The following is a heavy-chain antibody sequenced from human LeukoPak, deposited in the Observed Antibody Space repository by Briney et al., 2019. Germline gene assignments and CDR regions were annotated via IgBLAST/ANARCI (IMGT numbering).Heavy chain of an antibody. CDR1: GGSFSGYY. J-gene: IGHJ6*03. CDR2: IYYTGST. CDR3: ARLHYGGNYGYYYYYMDV. V-gene: IGHV4-34*01. Sequence: PSETLSLTCAVYGGSFSGYYWSWIRQPPGKGLEWIGSIYYTGSTYYNPSLKSRVTISVDTSKNQFSLELSSVTAADTAVYYCARLHYGGNYGYYYYYMDVWGKGTTVTISS. D-gene: IGHD4-23*01.